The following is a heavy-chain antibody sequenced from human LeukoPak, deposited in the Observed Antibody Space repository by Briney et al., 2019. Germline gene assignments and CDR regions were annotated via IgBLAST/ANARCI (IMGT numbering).Heavy chain of an antibody. CDR3: ARGALLWFGDRMEYYFDY. CDR1: GYSISSGNY. CDR2: IDHSGSI. J-gene: IGHJ4*02. Sequence: SETLSLTCTVSGYSISSGNYWGWIRQPPGKGLEWMGSIDHSGSIYYNPSLKSRVTISVDTSKNQFSLKLSSMTAADTAVYYCARGALLWFGDRMEYYFDYWGQGTLLTVSS. V-gene: IGHV4-38-2*02. D-gene: IGHD3-10*01.